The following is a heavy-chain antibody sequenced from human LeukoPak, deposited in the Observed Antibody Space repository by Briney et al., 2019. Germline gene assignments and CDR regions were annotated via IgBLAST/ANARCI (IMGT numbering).Heavy chain of an antibody. CDR3: ARVEYCTKGVCMNFDL. J-gene: IGHJ4*02. D-gene: IGHD2-8*01. Sequence: ASLKVSCKASGYTFTGPYIHWMRQAPGQGLEWMGWINPNSGTTKYAQKFQGRVTVTRDTSTSTAYMELSVLRTDDTAAYYCARVEYCTKGVCMNFDLWGQGTLVTVSS. CDR2: INPNSGTT. V-gene: IGHV1-2*02. CDR1: GYTFTGPY.